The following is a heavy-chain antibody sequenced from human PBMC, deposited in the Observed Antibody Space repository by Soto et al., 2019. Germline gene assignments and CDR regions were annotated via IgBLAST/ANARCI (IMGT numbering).Heavy chain of an antibody. Sequence: PSETLSLTCTVSGGSISGYYWSWIRQPPGKGLEWIGYIYNTGTTVYNPSFKSRVTISVDTSKNQFSLKLNSVTAADTAVYYCARCFSPSVVVETDGKYGMDVWGQGTTVTVSS. V-gene: IGHV4-59*01. CDR2: IYNTGTT. CDR1: GGSISGYY. D-gene: IGHD2-15*01. J-gene: IGHJ6*02. CDR3: ARCFSPSVVVETDGKYGMDV.